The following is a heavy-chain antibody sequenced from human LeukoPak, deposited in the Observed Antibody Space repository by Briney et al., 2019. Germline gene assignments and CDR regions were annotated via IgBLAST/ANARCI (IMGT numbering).Heavy chain of an antibody. V-gene: IGHV4-39*01. CDR1: GGSISSSSYY. CDR2: IYYSGST. D-gene: IGHD1-26*01. CDR3: ARSHHNSGSYYFDY. J-gene: IGHJ4*02. Sequence: SETLSLTCTVSGGSISSSSYYWGWIRQPPGKGLEWIGSIYYSGSTYYNPSLKSRVTISVDTSKNQFSLKLSSVTAADTAVYYCARSHHNSGSYYFDYWGQGTLVTVSS.